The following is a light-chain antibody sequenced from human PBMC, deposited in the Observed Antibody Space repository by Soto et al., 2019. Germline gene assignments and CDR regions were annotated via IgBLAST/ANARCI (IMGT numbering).Light chain of an antibody. CDR1: SSDVGAYNY. Sequence: HCVLTQPASVSGSPGQSITISCTGTSSDVGAYNYVSWYQQHPGKAPKLLIYDVSNRPSGVSNRFSGSKSGNTASLTISGLQAEDEADYYCSSYTSSSAPHYVFGTGTKLTVL. CDR3: SSYTSSSAPHYV. J-gene: IGLJ1*01. V-gene: IGLV2-14*03. CDR2: DVS.